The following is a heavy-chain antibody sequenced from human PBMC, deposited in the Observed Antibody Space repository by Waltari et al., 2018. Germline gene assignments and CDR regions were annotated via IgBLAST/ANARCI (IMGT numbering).Heavy chain of an antibody. V-gene: IGHV3-48*03. CDR3: ARPSTEYYYYYYYMDV. CDR2: IRKTGRTV. CDR1: GFTFSNYE. Sequence: EVQVVESGGGLVQPGGSLRLSCAASGFTFSNYEMNWVRQAPGKGRELVSYIRKTGRTVYYADYVKGRCTICRDNAKNSLYLEMNSLRAEDTAVYYCARPSTEYYYYYYYMDVWGKGTTVTVS. J-gene: IGHJ6*03.